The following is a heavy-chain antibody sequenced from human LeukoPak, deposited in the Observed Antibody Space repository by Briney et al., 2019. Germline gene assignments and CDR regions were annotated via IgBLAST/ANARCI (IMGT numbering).Heavy chain of an antibody. D-gene: IGHD1-26*01. CDR3: ARYAVGALDY. CDR2: IKQDESEK. CDR1: GFTFSNYW. Sequence: GGSLRLSCAASGFTFSNYWMGWVRQAPGKGLEWVANIKQDESEKFYVDSVRGRFTISRDNAKNSLYLQMNSLRAEDTAVYYCARYAVGALDYWGQGTLVTVSS. V-gene: IGHV3-7*01. J-gene: IGHJ4*02.